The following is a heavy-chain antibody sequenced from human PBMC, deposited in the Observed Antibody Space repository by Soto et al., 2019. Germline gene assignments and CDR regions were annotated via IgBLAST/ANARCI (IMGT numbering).Heavy chain of an antibody. CDR3: ALYSSSWYDTDYYYYYGMDV. V-gene: IGHV3-23*01. D-gene: IGHD6-13*01. CDR1: GFTFSSYA. CDR2: IIGSGGST. J-gene: IGHJ6*02. Sequence: GGSLRLSCAASGFTFSSYAMSWVRQAPGKGLECVSAIIGSGGSTYYADSVKCRFTISRDNSKNTLYLQMNSLRAEDTAVYYCALYSSSWYDTDYYYYYGMDVWGQGTTVTVSS.